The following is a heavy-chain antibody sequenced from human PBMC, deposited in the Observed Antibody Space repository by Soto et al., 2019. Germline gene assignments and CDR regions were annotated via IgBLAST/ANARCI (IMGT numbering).Heavy chain of an antibody. D-gene: IGHD6-19*01. CDR3: TRGAFSDQWLENFDF. V-gene: IGHV1-2*02. Sequence: ASVKVSCKASGYRFAAYYVHWVRQAPGQGLEWMGWSSPNEDDTKYAQKFQGRATMTRDTSISTVYMELTSLTSDDTAIYYCTRGAFSDQWLENFDFWGQGTQVTVSS. CDR1: GYRFAAYY. CDR2: SSPNEDDT. J-gene: IGHJ4*02.